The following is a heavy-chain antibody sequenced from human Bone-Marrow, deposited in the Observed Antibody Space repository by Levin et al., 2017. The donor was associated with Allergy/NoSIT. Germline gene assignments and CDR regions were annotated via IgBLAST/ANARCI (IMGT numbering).Heavy chain of an antibody. Sequence: GESLKISCAASGFTFRNYDMDWVRQAPGKGLEWVAFISNDGRDKSYVDSVKGRFTISRDNSKNTLYLHMNSLRGDDTAVYYCAKLLTTEPSDAFDIWGQGTMVTVSS. D-gene: IGHD1-14*01. CDR1: GFTFRNYD. J-gene: IGHJ3*02. CDR3: AKLLTTEPSDAFDI. CDR2: ISNDGRDK. V-gene: IGHV3-30*18.